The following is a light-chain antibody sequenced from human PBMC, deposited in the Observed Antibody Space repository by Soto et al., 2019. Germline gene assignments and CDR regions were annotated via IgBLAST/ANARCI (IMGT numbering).Light chain of an antibody. Sequence: VMTQSPATLSLSPGDRAALSCRASQVISNNLAWYQQKPGQAPRLLIYAASTRAAGIPDRFSGSGSGTGFTLTITSLQSEDFAVYYCQHYNNWPFTFGPGTKVDI. J-gene: IGKJ3*01. V-gene: IGKV3-15*01. CDR3: QHYNNWPFT. CDR1: QVISNN. CDR2: AAS.